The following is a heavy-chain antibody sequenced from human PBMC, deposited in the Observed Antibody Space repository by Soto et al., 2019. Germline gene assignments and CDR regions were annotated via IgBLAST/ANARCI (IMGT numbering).Heavy chain of an antibody. D-gene: IGHD1-7*01. J-gene: IGHJ6*02. CDR2: TYYRSKWYN. CDR1: GDSVSSNSAA. Sequence: SQTLSFTCVISGDSVSSNSAAWNWIRQSPSRGLEWLGRTYYRSKWYNDYAVSVKSRITINPDTSKNQFSLQLNSVTLEDTAAYYCERGEYNWNYGTTDYYYYYGMGVWGQGTTVTVSS. V-gene: IGHV6-1*01. CDR3: ERGEYNWNYGTTDYYYYYGMGV.